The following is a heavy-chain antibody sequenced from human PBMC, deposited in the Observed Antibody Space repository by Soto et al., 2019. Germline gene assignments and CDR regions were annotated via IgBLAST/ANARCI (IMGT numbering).Heavy chain of an antibody. J-gene: IGHJ4*02. CDR3: AKRGSGSYFDY. Sequence: EVQLLESGGGWVQPGGSLRLSCAASGFTFSSYAMNWVRQAPGKGLEWVSVISGSGGSTYYADSVKGRFSISRDSSQNTLYLQMNSLRAEDTAVYYCAKRGSGSYFDYWGQGTLVTVSS. V-gene: IGHV3-23*01. CDR2: ISGSGGST. CDR1: GFTFSSYA. D-gene: IGHD1-26*01.